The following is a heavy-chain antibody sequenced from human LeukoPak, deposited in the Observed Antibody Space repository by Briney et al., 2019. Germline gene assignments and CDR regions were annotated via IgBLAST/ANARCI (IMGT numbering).Heavy chain of an antibody. V-gene: IGHV3-53*01. CDR3: ARVSTIFWSPGYYFDY. J-gene: IGHJ4*02. CDR2: IYSGGST. D-gene: IGHD3-3*01. Sequence: GGSLRLSCAASGFTFSTYWMSWVRQAPGKGLEWVSVIYSGGSTYYADSVKGRFTISRDNSKNTLYLQMNSLRAEDTAVYYCARVSTIFWSPGYYFDYWGQGTLVTVSS. CDR1: GFTFSTYW.